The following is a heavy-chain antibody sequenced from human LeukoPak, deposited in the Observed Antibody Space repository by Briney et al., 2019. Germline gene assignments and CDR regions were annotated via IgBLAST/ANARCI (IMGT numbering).Heavy chain of an antibody. CDR1: GFTFSSYE. CDR2: ISSSGSTI. Sequence: GGSLRLSCAASGFTFSSYEMNWVRQAPGKGLEWVSYISSSGSTIYYGDSVKGRFTISRDNAKNSLYLQMNSLRAEDTAVYYCARAGIAVAGGFDYWGQGTLVTVSS. D-gene: IGHD6-19*01. J-gene: IGHJ4*02. CDR3: ARAGIAVAGGFDY. V-gene: IGHV3-48*03.